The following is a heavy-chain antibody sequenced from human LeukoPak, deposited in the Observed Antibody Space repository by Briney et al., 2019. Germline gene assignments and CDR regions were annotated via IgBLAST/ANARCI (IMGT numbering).Heavy chain of an antibody. V-gene: IGHV4-34*01. CDR2: INHSGST. D-gene: IGHD3-3*01. CDR1: GGSFSGYY. Sequence: PSETLSLTCAVYGGSFSGYYWSWIRQPPGKGLEWIGEINHSGSTNYNPSLKSRVTISVDTSKNQFSLKLSSVTAADTAVYYCARLITIFGVVTPNWYFDLWGRGTLVTVSS. J-gene: IGHJ2*01. CDR3: ARLITIFGVVTPNWYFDL.